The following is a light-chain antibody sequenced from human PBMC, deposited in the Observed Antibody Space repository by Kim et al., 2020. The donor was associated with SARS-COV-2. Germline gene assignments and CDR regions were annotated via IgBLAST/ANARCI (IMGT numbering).Light chain of an antibody. CDR2: AAS. Sequence: ASVGDRVTLTCRASQSISDYLNWYQQPPGNAPKVLIHAASNLQSGVPSRFSGSGSGTDFTLTINSLQPEDFATYYCHQSYSSPQTFGQGTKVDIK. J-gene: IGKJ1*01. CDR1: QSISDY. V-gene: IGKV1-39*01. CDR3: HQSYSSPQT.